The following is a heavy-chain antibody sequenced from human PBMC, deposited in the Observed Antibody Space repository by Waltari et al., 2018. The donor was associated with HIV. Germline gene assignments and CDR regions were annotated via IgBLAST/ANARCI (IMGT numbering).Heavy chain of an antibody. J-gene: IGHJ2*01. CDR3: ARESHPRLAYWYFDL. V-gene: IGHV3-11*04. CDR1: GFSFRRSI. D-gene: IGHD1-1*01. CDR2: MNPTGTSI. Sequence: QVQLVESGGGLVTPGGSLRLPWPSSGFSFRRSIITWIRQVPGQGLEWLSYMNPTGTSIYYADAVKGRFTISRDNTKNSLYLQINSLRREDTAFYYCARESHPRLAYWYFDLWGRGTLITVSS.